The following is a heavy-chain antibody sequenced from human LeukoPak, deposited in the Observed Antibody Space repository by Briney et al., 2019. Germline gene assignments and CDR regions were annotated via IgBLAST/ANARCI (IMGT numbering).Heavy chain of an antibody. J-gene: IGHJ4*02. CDR3: GRDPSARVTIDF. CDR2: VSHDGRNQ. Sequence: GGSLRLSCAASVFTFINYSMHWVRQAPGNGLEWGAIVSHDGRNQYYAESVKGRFTISRDSSKNTVSLQMNSLRAGDSALYYCGRDPSARVTIDFWGQGTLVTVSS. V-gene: IGHV3-30*04. CDR1: VFTFINYS. D-gene: IGHD5-24*01.